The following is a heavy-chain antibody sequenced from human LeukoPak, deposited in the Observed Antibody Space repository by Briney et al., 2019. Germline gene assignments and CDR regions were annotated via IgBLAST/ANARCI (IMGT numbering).Heavy chain of an antibody. V-gene: IGHV4-34*01. CDR3: ARGPTTTVTKHNELFDY. CDR2: INHTAST. CDR1: GGSFSGYY. Sequence: SETLSLTCAVYGGSFSGYYWSWIRQPPGKGREWIGEINHTASTNHNPCIESRVKISVDTCKDQFSLKLSCVTAADTAVYYCARGPTTTVTKHNELFDYWGQGTLVTISS. J-gene: IGHJ4*02. D-gene: IGHD4-17*01.